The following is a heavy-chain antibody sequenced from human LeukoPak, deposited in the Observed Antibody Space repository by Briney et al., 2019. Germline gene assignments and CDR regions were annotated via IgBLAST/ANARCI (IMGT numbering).Heavy chain of an antibody. CDR2: ISGSGGST. D-gene: IGHD1-1*01. V-gene: IGHV3-23*01. J-gene: IGHJ6*02. Sequence: GGSLRLSCAASGFTFSSYAMSWVRQAPGKGLEWVSAISGSGGSTYYADSVKGRFTISRDNSKNTLYLQMNSLRAEDTAVYYCARDLDDWNDLNLHYYYYGMDVWGQGTTVTVSS. CDR3: ARDLDDWNDLNLHYYYYGMDV. CDR1: GFTFSSYA.